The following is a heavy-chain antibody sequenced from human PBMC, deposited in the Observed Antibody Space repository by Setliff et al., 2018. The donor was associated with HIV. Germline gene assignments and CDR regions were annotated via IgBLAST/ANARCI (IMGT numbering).Heavy chain of an antibody. CDR1: GFTFSSYA. CDR2: ISGSGGST. CDR3: AGESSIAVAEYFQH. D-gene: IGHD6-19*01. V-gene: IGHV3-23*01. Sequence: GSLRLSCAASGFTFSSYAMSWVRQAPGKGPEWVSAISGSGGSTYYADSVKGRFTISRDNSKNTLYLQMNSLRAEDTAVYYSAGESSIAVAEYFQHWGQGTLVTVSS. J-gene: IGHJ1*01.